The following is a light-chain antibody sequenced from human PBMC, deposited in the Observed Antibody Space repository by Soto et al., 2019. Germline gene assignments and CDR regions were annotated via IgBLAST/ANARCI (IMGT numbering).Light chain of an antibody. CDR2: AVT. CDR1: SSDIGDYNY. CDR3: SSYAGSSHFL. J-gene: IGLJ2*01. V-gene: IGLV2-8*01. Sequence: QSVLTQPPSASGSPGQSVTISCSGTSSDIGDYNYVSWYQQYSGKAPKLIIFAVTKRPSGVPDRFSGSKSGNTASLTVSGHQTEDEAYYYCSSYAGSSHFLFGGGTKLTVL.